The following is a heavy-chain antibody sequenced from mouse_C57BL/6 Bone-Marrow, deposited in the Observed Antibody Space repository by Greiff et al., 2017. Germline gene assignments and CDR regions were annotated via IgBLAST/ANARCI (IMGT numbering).Heavy chain of an antibody. CDR2: INSDGGST. CDR1: EYEFPSHD. Sequence: LKLVESGGGLVQPGESLKLSCESNEYEFPSHDMSWVRKTPEKRLELVAAINSDGGSTYYPDTMERRFIISRDNTKKTLYLQMSSLRSEDTALYYCARQSGGLPYYFDYWGQGTTLTVSS. V-gene: IGHV5-2*01. CDR3: ARQSGGLPYYFDY. J-gene: IGHJ2*01. D-gene: IGHD1-3*01.